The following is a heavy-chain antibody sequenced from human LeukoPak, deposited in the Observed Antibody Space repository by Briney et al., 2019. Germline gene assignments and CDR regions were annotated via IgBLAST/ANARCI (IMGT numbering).Heavy chain of an antibody. D-gene: IGHD5-18*01. CDR3: ARGGTAMAYEY. Sequence: ASVKVSCKASGYTFTGYYMHWVRQAPGQGLEWMGWINPNSGGTNYAQKFQGRVTMTRDTSISTAYMELRSLRSEDMAVYYCARGGTAMAYEYWGQGTLVTVSS. CDR1: GYTFTGYY. J-gene: IGHJ4*02. CDR2: INPNSGGT. V-gene: IGHV1-2*02.